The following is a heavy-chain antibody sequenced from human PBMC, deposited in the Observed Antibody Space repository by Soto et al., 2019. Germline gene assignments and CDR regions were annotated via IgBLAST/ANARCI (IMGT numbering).Heavy chain of an antibody. CDR1: GGSFSGYY. Sequence: QVQLQQWGAGLLKPSETLSLTCAVYGGSFSGYYWSWIRQPPGKGLEWIGEINHSGSTNYNPSLKSRVTMSVDTSKNQFSLKLSSVTAADTAVYYCARGDSSGYSYGYSLDYWGQGTLVTVSS. V-gene: IGHV4-34*01. CDR2: INHSGST. CDR3: ARGDSSGYSYGYSLDY. J-gene: IGHJ4*02. D-gene: IGHD5-18*01.